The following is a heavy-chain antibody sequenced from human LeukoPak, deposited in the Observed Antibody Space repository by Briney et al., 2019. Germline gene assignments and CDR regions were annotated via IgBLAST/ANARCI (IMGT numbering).Heavy chain of an antibody. CDR1: GFTFSSYS. D-gene: IGHD3-3*01. V-gene: IGHV3-21*01. Sequence: PGGSLRLSCAASGFTFSSYSMNWVRQAPGKGLEWVSSISSSGSYIYYADSVKGRFTISSDKAKNSLYLQMNSLRAEDTAVYYCARDPVDFWSGYWDVWGKGTTVTVSS. CDR3: ARDPVDFWSGYWDV. CDR2: ISSSGSYI. J-gene: IGHJ6*04.